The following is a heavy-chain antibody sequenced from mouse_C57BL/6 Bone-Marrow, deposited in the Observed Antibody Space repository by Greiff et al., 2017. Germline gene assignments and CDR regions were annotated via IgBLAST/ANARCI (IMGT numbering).Heavy chain of an antibody. V-gene: IGHV1-19*01. J-gene: IGHJ4*01. CDR3: ANCFYAMDY. D-gene: IGHD4-1*01. Sequence: SGPVLVKPGASVKMSCKASGYTFTDYYMNWVKQSHGKSLEWIGVINPYNGGTSYNQKFKGKATLTVDKSSSTAYMELNSLTSEDSAVYYCANCFYAMDYWGQGTSVTVSS. CDR2: INPYNGGT. CDR1: GYTFTDYY.